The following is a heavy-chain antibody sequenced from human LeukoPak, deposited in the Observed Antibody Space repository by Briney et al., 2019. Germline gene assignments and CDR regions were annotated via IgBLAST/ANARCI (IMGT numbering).Heavy chain of an antibody. V-gene: IGHV3-23*01. CDR1: GCIFSSYP. D-gene: IGHD5/OR15-5a*01. Sequence: PGGSLILYCASSGCIFSSYPMSWVRQAPGEGLELVSANSGSCGSTYYAASVKGRFTISRDNSKNTLYLQMNSLRGEDTGVYYCARGVFYDYGDYWGQGTLVTVSS. CDR3: ARGVFYDYGDY. J-gene: IGHJ4*02. CDR2: NSGSCGST.